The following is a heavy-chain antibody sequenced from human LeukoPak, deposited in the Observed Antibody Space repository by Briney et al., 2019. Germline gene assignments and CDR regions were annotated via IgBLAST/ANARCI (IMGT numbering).Heavy chain of an antibody. CDR2: ISGSGGST. D-gene: IGHD2-2*01. J-gene: IGHJ5*02. V-gene: IGHV3-23*01. Sequence: GGSLGLSCAASGFTFSSYAMSWVRQAPGKGLEWVSAISGSGGSTYYADSVKGRFTISRDNSKNTLYLQMNSLRAEDTAVYYCAKDGGVVVPAAIWFDPWGQGTLVTVSS. CDR3: AKDGGVVVPAAIWFDP. CDR1: GFTFSSYA.